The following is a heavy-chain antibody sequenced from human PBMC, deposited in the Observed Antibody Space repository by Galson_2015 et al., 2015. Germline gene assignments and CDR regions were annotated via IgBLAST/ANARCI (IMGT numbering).Heavy chain of an antibody. V-gene: IGHV3-11*06. CDR1: GFTFSDYY. J-gene: IGHJ4*02. CDR3: ARDFRAYCGGDCYSH. Sequence: SLRLSCAASGFTFSDYYMSWIRQAPGKGLEWVSYISSSSSYTNYADSVKGRFTISRDNAKNSLYLQMNSLRAEDTAVYYCARDFRAYCGGDCYSHWGQGTLVTVSS. D-gene: IGHD2-21*02. CDR2: ISSSSSYT.